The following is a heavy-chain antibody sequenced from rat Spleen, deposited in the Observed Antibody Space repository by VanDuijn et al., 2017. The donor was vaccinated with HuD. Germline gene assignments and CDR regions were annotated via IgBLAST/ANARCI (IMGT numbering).Heavy chain of an antibody. CDR3: VRDRGWAQRGFDY. Sequence: EVQLVESGGGLVQPGRSLTLSCAASGFTFSDYDMAWVRQAPTKGLEWVASISPSGGTTYYRDSVKGRFTVSRDDAKSTLYLQMDSLRSEDTATYYCVRDRGWAQRGFDYWGQGVMVTVSS. CDR2: ISPSGGTT. J-gene: IGHJ2*01. V-gene: IGHV5-25*01. CDR1: GFTFSDYD. D-gene: IGHD3-4*01.